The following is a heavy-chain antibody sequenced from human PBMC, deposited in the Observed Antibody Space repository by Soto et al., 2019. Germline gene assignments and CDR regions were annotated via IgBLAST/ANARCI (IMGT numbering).Heavy chain of an antibody. CDR3: ARVRLDYGGNSWFSPLFDY. Sequence: ASVKVSCKASGYTFTSYYMHWVRQAPGQGLEWMGIINPSGGSTSYAQKFQGRVTMTRDTSTSTVYMELSSLRSEDTAVYYCARVRLDYGGNSWFSPLFDYWGQGTLVTVSS. CDR1: GYTFTSYY. D-gene: IGHD4-17*01. V-gene: IGHV1-46*01. CDR2: INPSGGST. J-gene: IGHJ4*02.